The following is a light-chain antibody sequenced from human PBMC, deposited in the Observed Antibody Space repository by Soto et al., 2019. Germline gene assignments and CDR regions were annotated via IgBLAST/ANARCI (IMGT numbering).Light chain of an antibody. J-gene: IGKJ2*01. V-gene: IGKV3-20*01. CDR1: QSVSSSY. CDR2: GAS. CDR3: QEYGSAPWT. Sequence: EIVLTQSPGTLSLSPGERATLSCRASQSVSSSYLAWNQQKPGQAPRLLIYGASSRATSIPDRFSGSGSGTDFTLTISRLEPEDFAVYYWQEYGSAPWTFGQGTKLESK.